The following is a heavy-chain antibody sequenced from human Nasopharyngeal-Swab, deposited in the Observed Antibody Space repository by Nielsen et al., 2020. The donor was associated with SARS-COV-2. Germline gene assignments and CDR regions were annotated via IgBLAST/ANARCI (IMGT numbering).Heavy chain of an antibody. CDR1: GGSFSANY. CDR3: ARGLSGVVPAPILGLGPYYYFYYMDV. Sequence: SETLSLTCAVSGGSFSANYWGWIHQPPGKGLEWIGEINHSGSTNYNPSLRSRVTISVDTSKSQFSLKLTSVTAADTSVYYCARGLSGVVPAPILGLGPYYYFYYMDVWGKGTTVTVS. D-gene: IGHD2-2*01. V-gene: IGHV4-34*01. CDR2: INHSGST. J-gene: IGHJ6*03.